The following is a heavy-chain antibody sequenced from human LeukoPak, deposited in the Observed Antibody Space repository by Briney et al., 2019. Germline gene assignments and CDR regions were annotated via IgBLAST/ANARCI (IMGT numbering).Heavy chain of an antibody. Sequence: PSETLSLTCTVSGGSISSYYWSWIRQPPGKRLEWIGYIYYSGSTNYNPSLKIRVTISVDTSKNQFSLKLTSVTAADTAVYYCARGGCLIFGVGYNWFEPWGQGTLVTVSS. J-gene: IGHJ5*02. CDR2: IYYSGST. CDR1: GGSISSYY. CDR3: ARGGCLIFGVGYNWFEP. D-gene: IGHD3-3*01. V-gene: IGHV4-59*01.